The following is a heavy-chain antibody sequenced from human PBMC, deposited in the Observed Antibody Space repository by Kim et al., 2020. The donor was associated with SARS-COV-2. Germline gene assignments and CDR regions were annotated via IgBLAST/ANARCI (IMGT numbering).Heavy chain of an antibody. Sequence: GGSLRLSCAASGFSFSDYYMSWIRQAPGKGLEWVSYISSSSSYTNYADSVKGRFTISRDNAKNSLYLQMNSLRAEDTAVYYCATYRRITMVRAVIPPPGYYVIDVCGQGTTVTVSS. J-gene: IGHJ6*02. CDR1: GFSFSDYY. V-gene: IGHV3-11*03. D-gene: IGHD3-10*01. CDR2: ISSSSSYT. CDR3: ATYRRITMVRAVIPPPGYYVIDV.